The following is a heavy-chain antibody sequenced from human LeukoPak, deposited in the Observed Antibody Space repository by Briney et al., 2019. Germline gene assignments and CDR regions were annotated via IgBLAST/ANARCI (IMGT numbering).Heavy chain of an antibody. J-gene: IGHJ2*01. CDR1: GGSISSYY. D-gene: IGHD3-22*01. Sequence: SETLSLTCTVSGGSISSYYWSWIRQPPGKGLEWIGYIYHSGSTNYNPSLKSRVTISVDTSKNQFSLKLSSVTAADTAVYYCAKSSGYYPNYWYFDLWGRGTLVTVSS. V-gene: IGHV4-59*01. CDR2: IYHSGST. CDR3: AKSSGYYPNYWYFDL.